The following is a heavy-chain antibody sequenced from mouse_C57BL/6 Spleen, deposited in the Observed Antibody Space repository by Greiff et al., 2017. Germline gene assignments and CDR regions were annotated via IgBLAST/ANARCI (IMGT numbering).Heavy chain of an antibody. D-gene: IGHD1-3*01. V-gene: IGHV5-6*01. CDR3: ARLSISWYFDV. CDR2: ISSGGSYT. Sequence: EVKLMESGGDLVKPGGSLKLSCAASGFTFSSYGMSWVRQTPDKRLEWVATISSGGSYTYYPDSVKGRFTISRDNAKNTLYLQMSSLKSEDTAMYYCARLSISWYFDVWGTGTTVTVSS. J-gene: IGHJ1*03. CDR1: GFTFSSYG.